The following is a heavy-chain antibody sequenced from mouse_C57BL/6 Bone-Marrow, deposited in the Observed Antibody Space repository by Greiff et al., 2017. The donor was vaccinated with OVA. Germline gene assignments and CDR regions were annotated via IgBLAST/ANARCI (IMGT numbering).Heavy chain of an antibody. J-gene: IGHJ2*01. CDR3: ARDRGYYSNYPYYFDY. CDR1: GFTFSSYA. V-gene: IGHV5-4*01. Sequence: EVKVEESGGGLVKPGGSLKLSCAASGFTFSSYAMSWVRQTPEKRLEWVATISDGGSYTYYPDNVKGRFTISRDNAKNNLYLQMSHLKSEDTAMYYCARDRGYYSNYPYYFDYWGQGTTLTVSS. D-gene: IGHD2-5*01. CDR2: ISDGGSYT.